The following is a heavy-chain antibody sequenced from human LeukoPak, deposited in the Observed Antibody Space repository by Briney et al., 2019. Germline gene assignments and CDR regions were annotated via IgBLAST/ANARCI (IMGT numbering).Heavy chain of an antibody. V-gene: IGHV5-51*01. CDR1: GYSFTSYW. D-gene: IGHD2-2*01. CDR2: IYPGDSDP. CDR3: ARQVPALNWFDP. Sequence: GESLKISCKGSGYSFTSYWIVWVRQMPGKGLEWMGIIYPGDSDPRYSPSLQGQVTISADKSISTAYLQWSSLKASDTAMYYCARQVPALNWFDPWGQGTLVTVSS. J-gene: IGHJ5*02.